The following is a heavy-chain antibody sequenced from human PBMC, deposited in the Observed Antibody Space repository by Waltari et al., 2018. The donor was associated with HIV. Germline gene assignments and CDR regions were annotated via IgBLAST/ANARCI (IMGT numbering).Heavy chain of an antibody. D-gene: IGHD6-19*01. Sequence: QVQLVESGGGVVQPGRSLRLSCAASGFTFSRYAMHWVRQAPGKGLGWVAVISYYGDNKYYADSMKGRFTISRDNSKNTLYLQMNSLRAEDTAVYYCAKGASGWSPGYWGQGTLVTVSS. J-gene: IGHJ4*02. CDR1: GFTFSRYA. CDR3: AKGASGWSPGY. V-gene: IGHV3-30*18. CDR2: ISYYGDNK.